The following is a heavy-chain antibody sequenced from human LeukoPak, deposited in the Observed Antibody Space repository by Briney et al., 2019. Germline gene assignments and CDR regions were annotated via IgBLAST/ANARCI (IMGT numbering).Heavy chain of an antibody. Sequence: GGSLRLSCAASGFTFSNAWMSWVRQAPGRGLEWVGRIKSKTDGGTTDYAAPVKGRFTISRDDSKNTLYLQMNSLRAEDTAVYYCARALGYCSGGSCYLSRGFDYWGQGTLVTVSS. CDR1: GFTFSNAW. J-gene: IGHJ4*02. V-gene: IGHV3-15*01. CDR2: IKSKTDGGTT. D-gene: IGHD2-15*01. CDR3: ARALGYCSGGSCYLSRGFDY.